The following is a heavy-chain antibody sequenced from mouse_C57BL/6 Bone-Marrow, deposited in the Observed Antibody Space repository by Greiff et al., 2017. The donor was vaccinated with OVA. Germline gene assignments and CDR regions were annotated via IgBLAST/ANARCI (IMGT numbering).Heavy chain of an antibody. CDR2: ISYDGSN. V-gene: IGHV3-6*01. CDR3: AREDYGSSGMDY. J-gene: IGHJ4*01. D-gene: IGHD1-1*01. Sequence: DVKLQESGPGLVKPSQSLSLTCSVTGYSITSGYYWNWIRQFPGNKLEWMGYISYDGSNNYNPSLKNRISITRDTSKNQFFLKLNSVTTEDTATYYCAREDYGSSGMDYWGQGTSVTVSS. CDR1: GYSITSGYY.